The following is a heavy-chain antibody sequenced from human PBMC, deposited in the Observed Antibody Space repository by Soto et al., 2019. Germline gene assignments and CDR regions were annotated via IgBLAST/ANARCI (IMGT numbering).Heavy chain of an antibody. CDR2: ISYDGSNK. CDR1: GFTFSSYA. CDR3: AREQWLVSDY. D-gene: IGHD6-19*01. Sequence: QVQLVESGGGVVQPGRSLRLSCAASGFTFSSYAMHWVRQAPGKGLEWVAVISYDGSNKYYADSVKGRFTISRDNSKNTLYLEMNSLRAEDTAVYYCAREQWLVSDYWGQGTLVTVSS. V-gene: IGHV3-30-3*01. J-gene: IGHJ4*02.